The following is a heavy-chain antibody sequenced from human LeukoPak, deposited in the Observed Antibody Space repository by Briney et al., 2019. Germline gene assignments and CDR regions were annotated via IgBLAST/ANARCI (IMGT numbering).Heavy chain of an antibody. CDR2: IKQDGSEK. J-gene: IGHJ4*02. V-gene: IGHV3-7*01. CDR1: EFTFGSYW. CDR3: ARDHARDGYNF. D-gene: IGHD5-24*01. Sequence: GGSLRLSCAASEFTFGSYWMNWVRQAPGKGLEWVANIKQDGSEKYYVDSVKGRFTISRDNVKNSLYLQMNSLRVEDTAVYYCARDHARDGYNFWGQGTLVTVSS.